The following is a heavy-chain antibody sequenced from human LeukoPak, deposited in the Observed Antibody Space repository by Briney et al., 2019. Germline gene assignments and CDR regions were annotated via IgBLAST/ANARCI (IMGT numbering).Heavy chain of an antibody. CDR3: ARTRSGWYHDIDDFDV. V-gene: IGHV1-8*02. J-gene: IGHJ4*02. Sequence: GASVKVSCKASGYTFTSYDINRVRQAPGQGHEWMGWINPNSGNTSYAQKFQGRVTMTRNTSISTAYMELSSRRSEDTAVYYCARTRSGWYHDIDDFDVWGQGTLVTVSS. CDR2: INPNSGNT. D-gene: IGHD6-19*01. CDR1: GYTFTSYD.